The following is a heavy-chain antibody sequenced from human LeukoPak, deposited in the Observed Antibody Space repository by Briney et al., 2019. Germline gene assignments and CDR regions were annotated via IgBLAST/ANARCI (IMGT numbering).Heavy chain of an antibody. D-gene: IGHD3-3*01. V-gene: IGHV3-9*01. J-gene: IGHJ4*02. CDR1: GFTFDDCA. CDR2: ISWNSGSI. Sequence: GGSLRLSCAASGFTFDDCAMHWVRQAPGKGLEWVSGISWNSGSIGYADSVKGRFTISRDNAKNSLYLQMNSLRAEDTALYYCAKGEYDFWSGLFDYWGQGTLVTVSS. CDR3: AKGEYDFWSGLFDY.